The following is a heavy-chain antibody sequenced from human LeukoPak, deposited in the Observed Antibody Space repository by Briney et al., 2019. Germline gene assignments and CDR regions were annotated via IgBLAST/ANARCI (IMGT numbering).Heavy chain of an antibody. V-gene: IGHV1-18*01. CDR3: ARDYFDVSGYYYPFDY. Sequence: GASVKVSCKASGYTFTSYGISWVRQAPGQGLEWMGWISAYNGNTNYAQKLQGRVTMTRDMSTSTVYMELSSLRSEDTALYYCARDYFDVSGYYYPFDYWGQGTLVTVSS. CDR1: GYTFTSYG. J-gene: IGHJ4*02. CDR2: ISAYNGNT. D-gene: IGHD3-22*01.